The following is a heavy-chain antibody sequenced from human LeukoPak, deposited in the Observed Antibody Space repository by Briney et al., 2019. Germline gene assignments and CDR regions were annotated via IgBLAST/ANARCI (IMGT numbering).Heavy chain of an antibody. CDR1: GGTFSSYA. D-gene: IGHD3-22*01. Sequence: SVKVSCKASGGTFSSYAISWVRQAPGQGLEWMGGIIPIFGTANYAQKFQGRVTITADESTSTAYMELSSLRSEDTAVYYCARDSTDYYDSSGYYYGLSAWRGSDPWGQGTLVTVSS. J-gene: IGHJ5*02. V-gene: IGHV1-69*13. CDR3: ARDSTDYYDSSGYYYGLSAWRGSDP. CDR2: IIPIFGTA.